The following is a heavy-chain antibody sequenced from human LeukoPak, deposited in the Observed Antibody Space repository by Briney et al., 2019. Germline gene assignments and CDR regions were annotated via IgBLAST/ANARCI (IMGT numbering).Heavy chain of an antibody. D-gene: IGHD2-2*02. J-gene: IGHJ5*02. CDR3: AKDITAAIRFNWFDP. CDR1: GFTFDDYA. CDR2: ISWNSGSI. V-gene: IGHV3-9*01. Sequence: GGSLRLSCAASGFTFDDYAMHWVRQAPGKGLEWVSGISWNSGSIGYADSVKGRFTISRDNAKNSLYLQMNSLRAEDTALYYCAKDITAAIRFNWFDPWGQGTLVTVSS.